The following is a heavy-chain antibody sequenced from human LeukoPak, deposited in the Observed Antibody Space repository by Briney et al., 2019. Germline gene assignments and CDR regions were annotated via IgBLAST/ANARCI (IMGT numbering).Heavy chain of an antibody. CDR1: GYTFTSYG. D-gene: IGHD3-10*01. CDR2: ISAYNGNT. J-gene: IGHJ5*02. CDR3: ARAPAEDPHYYGSGSYYWRFDP. V-gene: IGHV1-18*01. Sequence: GASVKVSCKASGYTFTSYGISWVRQAPGQGLEWMGWISAYNGNTNYAQKLQGRVTMTRDMSTSTVYMELSSLRSEDTAVYYCARAPAEDPHYYGSGSYYWRFDPWGQGTLVTVSS.